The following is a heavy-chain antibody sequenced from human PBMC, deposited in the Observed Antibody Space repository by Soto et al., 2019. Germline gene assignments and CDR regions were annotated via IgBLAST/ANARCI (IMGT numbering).Heavy chain of an antibody. CDR2: IWYDGSNK. CDR1: GFTFSSYG. CDR3: ARDGLSRDGYNYGFDY. Sequence: QVQLVESGGGVVQPGRSLRLSCAASGFTFSSYGMHWVRQAPGKGLGWVAVIWYDGSNKYYADSVKGRFTISRDNSKNPVYLQMNSLRPEDTAVYYCARDGLSRDGYNYGFDYWGQGTLVTVSS. D-gene: IGHD5-12*01. V-gene: IGHV3-33*01. J-gene: IGHJ4*02.